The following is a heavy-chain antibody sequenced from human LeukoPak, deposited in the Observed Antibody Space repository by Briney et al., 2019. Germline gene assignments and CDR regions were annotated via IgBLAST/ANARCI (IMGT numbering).Heavy chain of an antibody. D-gene: IGHD6-19*01. CDR2: ISSSGGTT. CDR3: AHPSSGWTSFDY. CDR1: GFTFRSYA. Sequence: GGSLRLSCAASGFTFRSYAMNWVRQAPGKGLEWVSGISSSGGTTYYADSVRGRFTISRDNSKNTVYLQMRSLRAEDTAVYYYAHPSSGWTSFDYWGQGTLVTVSS. V-gene: IGHV3-23*01. J-gene: IGHJ4*02.